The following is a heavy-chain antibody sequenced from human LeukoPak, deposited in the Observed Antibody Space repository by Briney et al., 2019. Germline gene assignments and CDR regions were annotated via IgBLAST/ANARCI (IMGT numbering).Heavy chain of an antibody. Sequence: GASVKVSCKASGYTFTGYYMHWVRQAPGQGLEWMGWINPNSGGTNYAQKFQGRVTMTRDTSISTAYMELSRLRSDDTAVYYCARLNIVVVPAAILYFDYWGQGTLVTVSS. CDR3: ARLNIVVVPAAILYFDY. CDR1: GYTFTGYY. D-gene: IGHD2-2*01. CDR2: INPNSGGT. V-gene: IGHV1-2*02. J-gene: IGHJ4*02.